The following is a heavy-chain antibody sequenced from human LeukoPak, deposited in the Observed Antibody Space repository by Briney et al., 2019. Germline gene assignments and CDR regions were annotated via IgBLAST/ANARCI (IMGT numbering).Heavy chain of an antibody. CDR3: AKDSHSGTYFDS. CDR1: GSTFSTYP. J-gene: IGHJ4*02. V-gene: IGHV3-23*01. CDR2: ISGNSVTI. Sequence: GGSLRLSCTASGSTFSTYPMTWVRQAPGQGLEWVSAISGNSVTIYYADSVKGRFTISRDNSKNTLYLQMYSLRAEDTAVYYCAKDSHSGTYFDSWGRGTLVTVSS. D-gene: IGHD1-26*01.